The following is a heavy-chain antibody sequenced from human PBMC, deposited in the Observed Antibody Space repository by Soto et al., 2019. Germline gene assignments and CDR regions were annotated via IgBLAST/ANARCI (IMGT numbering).Heavy chain of an antibody. CDR1: GGTFRNYP. Sequence: QVQLVQSGTEVKKPGSSVKVSCKASGGTFRNYPINWVRQAPGQGLEWMGSIFPLTDIPDYAQNFQARLTISAYKSTSTAYMELSCLTSDDTAMYFCARGPLVVLNYFESWGQGTLVAVSS. CDR3: ARGPLVVLNYFES. J-gene: IGHJ4*02. V-gene: IGHV1-69*02. CDR2: IFPLTDIP.